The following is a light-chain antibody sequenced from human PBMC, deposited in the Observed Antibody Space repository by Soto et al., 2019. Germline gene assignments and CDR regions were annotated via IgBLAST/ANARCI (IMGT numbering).Light chain of an antibody. V-gene: IGLV1-44*01. CDR2: GNN. CDR1: NSNIGTNH. J-gene: IGLJ2*01. CDR3: VAWDDSLNGHVV. Sequence: QAVVTQPPSASGTPGQRVAISCSGGNSNIGTNHVNWYQQLPGTAPKLLIYGNNQRPSGVPDRFSGSRSGTSDSLAISGLQSEDEADYYCVAWDDSLNGHVVFGGGTKLTVL.